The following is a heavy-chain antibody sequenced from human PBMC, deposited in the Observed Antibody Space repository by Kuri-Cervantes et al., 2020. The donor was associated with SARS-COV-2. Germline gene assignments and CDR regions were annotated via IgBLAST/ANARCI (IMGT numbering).Heavy chain of an antibody. V-gene: IGHV5-10-1*01. D-gene: IGHD3-10*01. CDR3: ARSYYYNKNYFYYGMDV. CDR1: GYSFTTYW. J-gene: IGHJ6*02. CDR2: IDPSDSYT. Sequence: GGSLRLSCKGSGYSFTTYWITWVRQMPGKGLEWMGNIDPSDSYTSYSPSFQGHVTFSADKSFSTAYLQWNSLKASDTAMYYCARSYYYNKNYFYYGMDVWGQGTTVTVSS.